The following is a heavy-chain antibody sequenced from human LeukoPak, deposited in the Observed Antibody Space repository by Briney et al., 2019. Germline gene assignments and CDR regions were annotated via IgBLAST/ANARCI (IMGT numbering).Heavy chain of an antibody. CDR3: AKDATVYDAFDI. CDR1: GFTFSSYA. V-gene: IGHV3-30*04. Sequence: GGSLRLSCAASGFTFSSYAMHWVRQAPGKGLEWVAVISYDGSNKYYADSVKGRFTISRDNSKNTLYLQMNSLRAEDTAVYYCAKDATVYDAFDIWGQGTMVTVSS. D-gene: IGHD4-17*01. J-gene: IGHJ3*02. CDR2: ISYDGSNK.